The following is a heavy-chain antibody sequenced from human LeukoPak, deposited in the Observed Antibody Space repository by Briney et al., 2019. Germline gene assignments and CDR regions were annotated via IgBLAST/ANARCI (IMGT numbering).Heavy chain of an antibody. D-gene: IGHD2-2*02. CDR3: ARTTVVVVPAAIFNWFDP. V-gene: IGHV1-69*06. CDR1: GGTFSSYA. J-gene: IGHJ5*02. Sequence: SVKVSCKASGGTFSSYAISWVRQAPGQGLEWMGGIIPIFGTANYAQKFQGRVTITADKSTSTAYMELSSQRSEDTAVYYCARTTVVVVPAAIFNWFDPWGQGTLVTVSS. CDR2: IIPIFGTA.